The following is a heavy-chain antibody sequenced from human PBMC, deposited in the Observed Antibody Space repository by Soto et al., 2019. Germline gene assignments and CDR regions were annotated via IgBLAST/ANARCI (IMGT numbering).Heavy chain of an antibody. CDR1: GGSISDDY. Sequence: PSETQSLTCIVSGGSISDDYWSWIRQPPGKRLEWIGYMYKGGSINYNPSLKSRVTFSVDTSKNQFSLKLSSVTAADTAVYYCARSYYDRSGYAVDPWGQGTLVTVSS. V-gene: IGHV4-4*09. CDR3: ARSYYDRSGYAVDP. CDR2: MYKGGSI. J-gene: IGHJ5*02. D-gene: IGHD3-22*01.